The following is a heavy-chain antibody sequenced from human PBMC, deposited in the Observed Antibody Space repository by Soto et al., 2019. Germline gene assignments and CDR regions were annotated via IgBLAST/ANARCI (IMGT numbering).Heavy chain of an antibody. Sequence: SETLSLTCTVSGDSVSSGSYHWSWIRQPPGRGLEWIGYISHSGNTKYNPSLKSRVTISVDTSKNQFSLRLSSVTAADTAVYYCARDTSTPYYYDTSGAFDYWGQGALVTVS. CDR2: ISHSGNT. V-gene: IGHV4-61*01. D-gene: IGHD3-22*01. CDR3: ARDTSTPYYYDTSGAFDY. J-gene: IGHJ4*02. CDR1: GDSVSSGSYH.